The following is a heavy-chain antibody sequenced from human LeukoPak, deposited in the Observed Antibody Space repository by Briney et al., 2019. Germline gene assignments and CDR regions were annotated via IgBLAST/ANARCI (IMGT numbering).Heavy chain of an antibody. CDR2: ISHSGST. V-gene: IGHV4-34*01. CDR3: AWSSGYYYGMDV. D-gene: IGHD6-19*01. J-gene: IGHJ6*02. Sequence: SETLSLTCAVYGGSFSGYYWSWIRQPPGKGLEWIGEISHSGSTNYNPSLKSRVTISVDTSKNQFSLKLSSVTAADTAVYYCAWSSGYYYGMDVWGQGTTVTVSS. CDR1: GGSFSGYY.